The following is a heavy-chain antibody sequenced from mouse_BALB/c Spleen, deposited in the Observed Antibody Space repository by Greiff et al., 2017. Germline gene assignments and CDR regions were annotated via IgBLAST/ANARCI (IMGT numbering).Heavy chain of an antibody. J-gene: IGHJ2*01. CDR2: INPSNGGT. Sequence: QVQLQQPGAELVKPGASVKLSCKASGYTFTSYYMYWVKQRPGQGLEWIGGINPSNGGTNFNEKFKSKATLTVDKSSSTAYMQLSSLTSEDSAVYYCTRNSPHYYGYDDDYWGQGTTLTVSS. D-gene: IGHD1-2*01. CDR1: GYTFTSYY. V-gene: IGHV1S81*02. CDR3: TRNSPHYYGYDDDY.